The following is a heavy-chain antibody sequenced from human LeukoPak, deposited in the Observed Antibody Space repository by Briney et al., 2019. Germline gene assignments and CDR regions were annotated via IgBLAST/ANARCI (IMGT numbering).Heavy chain of an antibody. CDR3: ARRSIGYCSSTSYYKGKKAAFDI. J-gene: IGHJ3*02. Sequence: SETLSLTCTVSGGSISSYYWNWIRQPPGKGLEWIGYIYYSGSTNYNPSLKSRVTISVDTSKNQFSLKLSSVTAADTAVYYCARRSIGYCSSTSYYKGKKAAFDIWGQGTMVTVSS. CDR2: IYYSGST. CDR1: GGSISSYY. D-gene: IGHD2-2*02. V-gene: IGHV4-59*01.